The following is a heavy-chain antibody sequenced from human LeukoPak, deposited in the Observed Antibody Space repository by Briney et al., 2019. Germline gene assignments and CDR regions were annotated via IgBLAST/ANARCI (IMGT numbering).Heavy chain of an antibody. Sequence: SQTLSLTCTASGGSISSGSHYWSWIRQPAGKGLEWIGRIYTSGSTNYNPSLKSRVTISVDRSKNQFSLKLISVTAADTAVYYCARGVATINFDYWGQGTLVTVSS. D-gene: IGHD5-24*01. V-gene: IGHV4-61*02. CDR2: IYTSGST. CDR3: ARGVATINFDY. J-gene: IGHJ4*02. CDR1: GGSISSGSHY.